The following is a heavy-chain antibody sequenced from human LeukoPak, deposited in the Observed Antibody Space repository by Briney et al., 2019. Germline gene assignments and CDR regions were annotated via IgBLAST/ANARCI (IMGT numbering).Heavy chain of an antibody. Sequence: GGSLRLSCAASGLSANNLYMSWVGQAPGKGLEWVSIIYSGGNTYYADSVKGRFTISRDNSKNTLYLQMNRPRPEDTAVYYCARGTVTAPDYWGQGTLVTASS. CDR3: ARGTVTAPDY. J-gene: IGHJ4*02. CDR2: IYSGGNT. D-gene: IGHD2-21*02. CDR1: GLSANNLY. V-gene: IGHV3-53*01.